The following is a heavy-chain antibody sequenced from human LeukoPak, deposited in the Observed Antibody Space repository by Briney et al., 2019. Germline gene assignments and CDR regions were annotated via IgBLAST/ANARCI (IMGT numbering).Heavy chain of an antibody. CDR1: DDSIISYY. CDR2: IHHFGRT. V-gene: IGHV4-59*01. Sequence: PSETLYLTCSVSDDSIISYYWNWLRQSPGKGLEWIGNIHHFGRTEYNSSLRSRVTMFLDSSKNQFSLKLTSVTPTDTAVYYCARGLWTQPGLVPFNYWGQGILVTVSS. J-gene: IGHJ4*02. CDR3: ARGLWTQPGLVPFNY. D-gene: IGHD5-18*01.